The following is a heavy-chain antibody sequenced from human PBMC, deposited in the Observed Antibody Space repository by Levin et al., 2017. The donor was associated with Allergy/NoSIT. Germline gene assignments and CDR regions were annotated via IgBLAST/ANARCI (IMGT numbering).Heavy chain of an antibody. CDR2: IYYSGST. CDR1: GGSISSSSYY. Sequence: SQTLSLTCTVSGGSISSSSYYWGWIRQPPGKGLEWIGSIYYSGSTYYNPSLKSRVTISVDTSKNQFSLKLSSVTAADTAVYYCARGGGGYSYGYCDYWGQGTLVTVSS. J-gene: IGHJ4*02. V-gene: IGHV4-39*01. CDR3: ARGGGGYSYGYCDY. D-gene: IGHD5-18*01.